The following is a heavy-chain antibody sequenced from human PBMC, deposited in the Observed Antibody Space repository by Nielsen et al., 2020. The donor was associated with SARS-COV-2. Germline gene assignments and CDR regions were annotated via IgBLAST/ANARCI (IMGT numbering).Heavy chain of an antibody. CDR2: ITPMFGAA. J-gene: IGHJ4*02. CDR1: GGTFSNYA. CDR3: ARDRMELGLDY. Sequence: SVKVSCKASGGTFSNYAVNWVRQAPGQGLEWMGGITPMFGAANNAQKFQGRVTITADESTGTAYMELSSLKSEDTAVYYCARDRMELGLDYWGQGTLVTVSS. D-gene: IGHD7-27*01. V-gene: IGHV1-69*13.